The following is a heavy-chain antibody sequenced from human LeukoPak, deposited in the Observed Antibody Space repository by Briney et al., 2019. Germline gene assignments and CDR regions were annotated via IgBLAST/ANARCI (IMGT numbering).Heavy chain of an antibody. CDR1: GGSISSYY. Sequence: PSETLSLTCTVSGGSISSYYWSWIRQPPGKGLEWIGYIYYSGSINYNPSLKSRVTISVDTSKNQFSLKLSSVTAADTAVYYCARQGYDFWSGYYIDYWGQGTLVTVSS. V-gene: IGHV4-59*08. D-gene: IGHD3-3*01. J-gene: IGHJ4*02. CDR3: ARQGYDFWSGYYIDY. CDR2: IYYSGSI.